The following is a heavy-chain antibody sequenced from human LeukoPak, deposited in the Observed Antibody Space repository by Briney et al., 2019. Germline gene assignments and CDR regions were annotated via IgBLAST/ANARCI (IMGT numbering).Heavy chain of an antibody. Sequence: PSQTLSLTCTVSGGSISSGGYYWSWIRQHPGKGLEWIGYIYYSGSTFYNPSLKSRVTISVDTSKNQFSLKLGSVTAADTAVYYCARTFITMVRNWFDPWGQGTLVTVSS. CDR3: ARTFITMVRNWFDP. CDR1: GGSISSGGYY. J-gene: IGHJ5*02. D-gene: IGHD3-10*01. V-gene: IGHV4-31*03. CDR2: IYYSGST.